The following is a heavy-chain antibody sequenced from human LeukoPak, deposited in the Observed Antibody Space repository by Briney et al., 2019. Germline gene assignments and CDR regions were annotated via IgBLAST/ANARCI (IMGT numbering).Heavy chain of an antibody. V-gene: IGHV4-59*04. CDR2: IYYSGST. D-gene: IGHD3-10*01. CDR3: ARSITMVRGVINPSYFDY. Sequence: SETLSLTCNVSGGSIRGYYWSWIRQPPGKGLEWIGSIYYSGSTYYNPSLKSRVTISVDTSKNQFSLKLSSVTAADTAVYYCARSITMVRGVINPSYFDYWGQGTLVTVSS. CDR1: GGSIRGYY. J-gene: IGHJ4*02.